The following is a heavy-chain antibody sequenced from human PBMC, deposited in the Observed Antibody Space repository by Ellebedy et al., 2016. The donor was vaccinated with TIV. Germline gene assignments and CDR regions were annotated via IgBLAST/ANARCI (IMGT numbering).Heavy chain of an antibody. V-gene: IGHV4-39*07. J-gene: IGHJ4*02. CDR3: ARDGEGRWDY. CDR1: GLSISSSSYY. CDR2: MYYSANT. Sequence: MPSETLSLICTVSGLSISSSSYYWGWVRQPPGKGLEWIGSMYYSANTHYKPSLKSRVTMSVDTSKNQLSLKLTSVTAADTAVYYCARDGEGRWDYWGPGTLVTVSS. D-gene: IGHD4-23*01.